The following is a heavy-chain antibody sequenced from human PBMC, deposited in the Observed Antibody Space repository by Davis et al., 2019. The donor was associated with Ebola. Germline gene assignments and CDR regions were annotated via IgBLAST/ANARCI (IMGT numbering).Heavy chain of an antibody. J-gene: IGHJ6*02. CDR2: IYYSGST. D-gene: IGHD6-6*01. CDR3: ARVPAARPGYYYYGMDV. Sequence: PSETLSLTCTVSGGSISSYYWSWIRQPPGKGLEWIGYIYYSGSTNYNPSLKSRVTISVDTSKNQFSLKLSSVTAADTAVYYCARVPAARPGYYYYGMDVWGQGTTVTVSS. CDR1: GGSISSYY. V-gene: IGHV4-59*01.